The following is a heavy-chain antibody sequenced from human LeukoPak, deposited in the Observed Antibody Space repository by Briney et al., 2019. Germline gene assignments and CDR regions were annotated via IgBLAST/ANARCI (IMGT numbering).Heavy chain of an antibody. D-gene: IGHD5-12*01. CDR1: GYTFTSYA. CDR2: IIPIFGTA. Sequence: GASVKVSCKASGYTFTSYAMNWVRQAPGQGLEWMGGIIPIFGTANYAQKFQGRVTITADESTSTAYMELSSLRSEDTAVYYCARDEYSGYVQLDYWGQGTLVTVSS. V-gene: IGHV1-69*13. J-gene: IGHJ4*02. CDR3: ARDEYSGYVQLDY.